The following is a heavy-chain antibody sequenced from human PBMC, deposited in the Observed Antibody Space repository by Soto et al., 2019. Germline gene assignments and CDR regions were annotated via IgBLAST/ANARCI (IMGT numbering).Heavy chain of an antibody. V-gene: IGHV3-23*01. Sequence: RRLSCEASGFTFSNYAMAWVRQTPGEGPEWVSTIGGGDDIFYAESVQGRFIISRDDSRSTMYLQMDNLRVEDTAIYFCAKDSISYNGIYDAFDVWGQGTVVTVSS. D-gene: IGHD3-3*02. CDR1: GFTFSNYA. J-gene: IGHJ3*01. CDR3: AKDSISYNGIYDAFDV. CDR2: IGGGDDI.